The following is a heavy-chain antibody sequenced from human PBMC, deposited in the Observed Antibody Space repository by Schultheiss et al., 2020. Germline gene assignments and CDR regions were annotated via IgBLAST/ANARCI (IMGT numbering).Heavy chain of an antibody. J-gene: IGHJ3*02. D-gene: IGHD2-21*02. CDR2: IWYDGSNK. CDR1: GFTFRSYD. V-gene: IGHV3-33*01. CDR3: ARDLGAYCGGDCSDDAFDI. Sequence: GESLKISCAASGFTFRSYDMHWVRQAPGKGLEWVSVIWYDGSNKYYGDSVKGRFTISRDNSKNTLYLQMTSLRAEDTAVYYCARDLGAYCGGDCSDDAFDIWGQGTMVTVSS.